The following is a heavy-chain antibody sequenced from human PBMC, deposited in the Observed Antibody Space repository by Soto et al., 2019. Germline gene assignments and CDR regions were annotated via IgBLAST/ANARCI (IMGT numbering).Heavy chain of an antibody. CDR3: ARAEVPAAIRPNAFDI. J-gene: IGHJ3*02. CDR2: IYYSGST. Sequence: QVQLQESGPGLVKPSQTLSLTCTVSGGSISSGGYYWSWIRQHPGKGLEWIGYIYYSGSTYYNPSLKSRVTISVDTAKNQFSLKLSSVTAADTAVYYCARAEVPAAIRPNAFDICGQGTMVTVSS. V-gene: IGHV4-31*03. CDR1: GGSISSGGYY. D-gene: IGHD2-2*01.